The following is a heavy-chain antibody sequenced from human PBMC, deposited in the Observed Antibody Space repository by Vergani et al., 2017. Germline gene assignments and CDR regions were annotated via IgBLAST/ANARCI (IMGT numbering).Heavy chain of an antibody. CDR1: GGSISSYY. CDR2: IYYSGGT. CDR3: ARGGGSLYYFDY. Sequence: QVQLQESGPGLVKPSETLSLTCTVSGGSISSYYWSWIRQPPGKGLEWIGYIYYSGGTNYNPSLKSRVTISVDTSKNQFSLKLSSVTAADTAVYYRARGGGSLYYFDYWGQGTLVTVSS. V-gene: IGHV4-59*01. D-gene: IGHD2-15*01. J-gene: IGHJ4*02.